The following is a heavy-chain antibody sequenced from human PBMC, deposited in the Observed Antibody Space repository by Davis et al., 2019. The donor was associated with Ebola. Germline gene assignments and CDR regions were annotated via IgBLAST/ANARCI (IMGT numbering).Heavy chain of an antibody. CDR1: GFTFRTYV. J-gene: IGHJ5*02. D-gene: IGHD2-15*01. Sequence: GESLKISCAASGFTFRTYVLSWVRQAPGQGLEWVSSITGSGENTFYTDSVRGRFTISRGNSRNTVYLEMDSLRADDTAVYHCARSGDCSSGRCYNNWLDPWGQGTLVTVSS. V-gene: IGHV3-23*01. CDR3: ARSGDCSSGRCYNNWLDP. CDR2: ITGSGENT.